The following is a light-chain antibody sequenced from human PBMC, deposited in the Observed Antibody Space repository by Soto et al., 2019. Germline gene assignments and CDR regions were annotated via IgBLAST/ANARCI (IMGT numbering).Light chain of an antibody. CDR3: AGWDGSLKGFV. J-gene: IGLJ1*01. V-gene: IGLV1-44*01. CDR1: ASNIGRDP. CDR2: ENN. Sequence: QSVLTQPPSASGAPGQRVTISCSGSASNIGRDPVNWYQQVPGTAPKLLIYENNHRPSGVPDRFSGYKSGTSASLVISGLQSEDEAEYFCAGWDGSLKGFVFGTGTKLTVL.